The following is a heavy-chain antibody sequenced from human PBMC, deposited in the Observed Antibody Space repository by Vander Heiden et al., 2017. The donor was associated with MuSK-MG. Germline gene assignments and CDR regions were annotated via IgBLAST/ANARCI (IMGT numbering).Heavy chain of an antibody. D-gene: IGHD6-6*01. CDR1: GFTFNSYE. V-gene: IGHV3-48*03. CDR2: ISSSGSTI. CDR3: ARDLREQLGGAY. J-gene: IGHJ4*02. Sequence: EVQLVESGGGLVQPGGSLRLSCAASGFTFNSYEMNWVRQAPGKGLEWVSYISSSGSTIYDADSVKGRFTISRDNAKNSLYLQMNSLRAEDTAVYYCARDLREQLGGAYWGQGNLVTVSS.